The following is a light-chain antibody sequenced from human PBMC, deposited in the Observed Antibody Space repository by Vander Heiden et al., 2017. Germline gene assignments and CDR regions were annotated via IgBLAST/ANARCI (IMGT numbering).Light chain of an antibody. CDR3: QQSYSTLFT. Sequence: IHMTHSPSSLSASVGDRVTITCRASQSISSYLNWYQQKPGKAPKLLIYAASSLQSGVPSRFSGSGSGTDFTLTISSLQPEDFATYYCQQSYSTLFTFGGGTKVEIK. CDR2: AAS. J-gene: IGKJ4*01. CDR1: QSISSY. V-gene: IGKV1-39*01.